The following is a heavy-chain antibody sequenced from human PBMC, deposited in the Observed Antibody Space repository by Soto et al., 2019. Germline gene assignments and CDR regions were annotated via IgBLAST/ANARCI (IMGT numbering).Heavy chain of an antibody. CDR1: VFICSTYA. V-gene: IGHV3-23*01. J-gene: IGHJ3*02. Sequence: WSLRLSYSASVFICSTYAMNWFRQAPGKGLECVSAISNTGGSTFYAESVRGRFTISRDNSINTLYLQMTSLRTEDTAVYYCAHPRGYGVFDAVDIWGQGTMVTVSS. D-gene: IGHD4-17*01. CDR3: AHPRGYGVFDAVDI. CDR2: ISNTGGST.